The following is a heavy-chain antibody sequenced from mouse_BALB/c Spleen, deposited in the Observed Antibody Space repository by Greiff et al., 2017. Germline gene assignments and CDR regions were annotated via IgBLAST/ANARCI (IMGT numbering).Heavy chain of an antibody. CDR1: GFTFSSYT. D-gene: IGHD1-1*01. V-gene: IGHV5-12-2*01. J-gene: IGHJ4*01. Sequence: EVQLVESGGGLVQPGGSLKLSCAASGFTFSSYTMSWVRQTPEKRLEWVAYISNGGGSTYYPDTVKGRFTISRDNAKNTLYLQMSSLKSEDTAMYYCARHLYYYGSSSHAMYYWGQGTSVTVSS. CDR3: ARHLYYYGSSSHAMYY. CDR2: ISNGGGST.